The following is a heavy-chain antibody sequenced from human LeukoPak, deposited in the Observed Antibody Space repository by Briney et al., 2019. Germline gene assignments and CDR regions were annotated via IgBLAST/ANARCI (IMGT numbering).Heavy chain of an antibody. V-gene: IGHV3-23*01. CDR2: ISGSGEST. CDR1: GFTFSSYA. CDR3: AKLALAAAGHNFDY. Sequence: PGGSLRLSCAPSGFTFSSYAMNWVRQAPGKGLEWVSVISGSGESTYYADSVKGRFTISRDNSKNTLYLQMNSLRAEDTAVYYCAKLALAAAGHNFDYWGQGTLVTVSS. J-gene: IGHJ4*02. D-gene: IGHD6-13*01.